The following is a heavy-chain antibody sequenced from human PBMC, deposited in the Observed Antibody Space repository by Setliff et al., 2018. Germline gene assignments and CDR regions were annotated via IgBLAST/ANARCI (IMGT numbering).Heavy chain of an antibody. CDR1: GFSISGRW. CDR3: AGEASSAWYGGGVDY. Sequence: TGGSMRLSCAASGFSISGRWMYWVRQAPGKGLVWVSRINSDGSSITYADSVKGRFTISRENAKNSFYLQMNSLRAEDTAVYYCAGEASSAWYGGGVDYWGQGTLVTVSS. V-gene: IGHV3-74*01. CDR2: INSDGSSI. D-gene: IGHD6-19*01. J-gene: IGHJ4*02.